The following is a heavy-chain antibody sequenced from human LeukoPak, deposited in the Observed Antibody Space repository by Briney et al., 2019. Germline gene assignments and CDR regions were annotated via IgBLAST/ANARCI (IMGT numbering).Heavy chain of an antibody. CDR3: AKGQSSGYYDAFDI. CDR1: GFTFDDYA. D-gene: IGHD3-22*01. Sequence: QSGGSLRLSCAASGFTFDDYAMHWVRQAPGKGLEWVSGISWNSGSIGYADSVKGRFTISRDNAKDSLYLQMNSLRAEDTALYYCAKGQSSGYYDAFDIWGQGTMVTVSS. V-gene: IGHV3-9*01. CDR2: ISWNSGSI. J-gene: IGHJ3*02.